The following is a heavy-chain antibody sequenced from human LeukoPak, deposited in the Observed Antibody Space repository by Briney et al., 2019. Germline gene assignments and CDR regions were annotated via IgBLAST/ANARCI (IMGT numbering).Heavy chain of an antibody. D-gene: IGHD6-13*01. V-gene: IGHV1-8*03. Sequence: ASVKVSCKASGYTFTSYDINWVRQATGQGLEWMGWMNPNSGNTGYAQKFQGRVTITRNTPISTASMELSSLRSEDTAVYYCATYSISWYRESDAFDIWGQGTMVTVSS. CDR1: GYTFTSYD. CDR2: MNPNSGNT. J-gene: IGHJ3*02. CDR3: ATYSISWYRESDAFDI.